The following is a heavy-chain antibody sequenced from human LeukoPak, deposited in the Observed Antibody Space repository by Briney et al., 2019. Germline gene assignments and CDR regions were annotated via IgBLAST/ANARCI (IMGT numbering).Heavy chain of an antibody. CDR1: GFTFRSYW. J-gene: IGHJ4*02. Sequence: GGSLRLSCAASGFTFRSYWMSWVRQAPGKGQEWVANINQGGSVKYYVDSVKGRFTISRDDAKNSLYVQMNSLRDEDTAVYYCARVGYSGWNLEYWGQGTLVTVSS. CDR2: INQGGSVK. V-gene: IGHV3-7*01. D-gene: IGHD5-12*01. CDR3: ARVGYSGWNLEY.